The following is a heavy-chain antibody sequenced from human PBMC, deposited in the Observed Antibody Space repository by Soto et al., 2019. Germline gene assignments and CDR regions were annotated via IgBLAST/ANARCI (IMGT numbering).Heavy chain of an antibody. J-gene: IGHJ4*02. V-gene: IGHV3-30*18. D-gene: IGHD1-26*01. CDR2: ISYDGSNK. CDR3: AKDSSADVGSYLYSFDY. CDR1: GFTFSSYG. Sequence: QVQLVESGGGVVQPGRSLRLSCAASGFTFSSYGMHWVRQAPGKGLEWVAVISYDGSNKYYADSVKGRFTISRDNSKNTLYLQMNSLRAEDTAVYYCAKDSSADVGSYLYSFDYWGQGTLVTVSS.